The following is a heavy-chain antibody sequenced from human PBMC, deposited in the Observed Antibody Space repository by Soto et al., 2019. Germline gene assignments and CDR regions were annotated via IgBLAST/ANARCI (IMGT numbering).Heavy chain of an antibody. J-gene: IGHJ3*02. CDR3: TRRFGPAFDI. CDR1: GVTFSGSA. D-gene: IGHD3-3*01. Sequence: GGSLRLSCAASGVTFSGSAMHWGRQASGQGLGWVGRTRSKANSYATAYAGSVKGRFNISRDDSTHRAYLQMNSLKTEDMAVYYCTRRFGPAFDIWGQGTMVTVSS. V-gene: IGHV3-73*01. CDR2: TRSKANSYAT.